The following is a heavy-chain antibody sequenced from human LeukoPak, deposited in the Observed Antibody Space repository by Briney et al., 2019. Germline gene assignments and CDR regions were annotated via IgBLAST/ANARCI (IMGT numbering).Heavy chain of an antibody. Sequence: ASVKVSCTASAYTFTAYYIHWVRQAPGQGLEWMGRINPNTGDTNYAQRFQGRVTMTRDTSISTAYMELSRLRFDDTAVYYCSRREEDYWGQGTLVTVSS. V-gene: IGHV1-2*06. CDR3: SRREEDY. J-gene: IGHJ4*02. CDR2: INPNTGDT. CDR1: AYTFTAYY.